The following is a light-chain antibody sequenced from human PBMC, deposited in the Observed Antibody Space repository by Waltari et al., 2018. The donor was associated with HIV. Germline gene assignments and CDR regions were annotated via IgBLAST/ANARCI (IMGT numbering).Light chain of an antibody. CDR2: EDV. J-gene: IGLJ2*01. Sequence: SYELTQPPSVSVSPGQTAIITCSGATLGDTYASWYQQRPGQSPVLVIYEDVKRPSGIPERFSGSNSGNTATLTISGTQAMDESDYYCQAWDSHNVIFGGGTKLTVL. V-gene: IGLV3-1*01. CDR3: QAWDSHNVI. CDR1: TLGDTY.